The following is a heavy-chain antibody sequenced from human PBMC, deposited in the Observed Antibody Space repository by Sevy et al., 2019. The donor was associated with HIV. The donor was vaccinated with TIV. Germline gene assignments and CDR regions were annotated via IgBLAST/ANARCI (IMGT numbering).Heavy chain of an antibody. CDR1: GFTFSSYG. CDR2: ISYDGSNK. V-gene: IGHV3-30*18. J-gene: IGHJ4*02. Sequence: GGSLRLSCAASGFTFSSYGMHWVRQAPGKGLEWVAVISYDGSNKYYADSVKGRFTISRDNSKNTLYLQMNSLRVEDTAVYYCAKDEGIVVVPAAIDYWGQGTLVTVSS. CDR3: AKDEGIVVVPAAIDY. D-gene: IGHD2-2*01.